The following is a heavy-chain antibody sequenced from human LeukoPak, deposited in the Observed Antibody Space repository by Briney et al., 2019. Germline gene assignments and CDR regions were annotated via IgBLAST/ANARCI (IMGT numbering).Heavy chain of an antibody. CDR1: GGTLTSYA. V-gene: IGHV1-69*04. J-gene: IGHJ4*02. D-gene: IGHD1-7*01. Sequence: SVTVSSKASGGTLTSYAISWVRQAPGQGLEWMGRIIPILGIANYAQKFQGRVTITADKSTSTAYMELSSLRSEDTAVYYCASSARGGTDGYWGQGTLVTVSS. CDR2: IIPILGIA. CDR3: ASSARGGTDGY.